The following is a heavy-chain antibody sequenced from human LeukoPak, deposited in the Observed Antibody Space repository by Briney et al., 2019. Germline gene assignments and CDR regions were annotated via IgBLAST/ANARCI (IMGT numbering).Heavy chain of an antibody. CDR2: IYYSGST. Sequence: SQTLSLTCTVFGASISSGDYYWSWIRQPPGKGLEWIGYIYYSGSTYYNPSLKSRVTISVDTSKNQLSLKLSSVTAADTAVYYCARGDIVVVPAAPYFDYWGQGTLVTVSS. CDR1: GASISSGDYY. D-gene: IGHD2-2*01. V-gene: IGHV4-30-4*01. J-gene: IGHJ4*02. CDR3: ARGDIVVVPAAPYFDY.